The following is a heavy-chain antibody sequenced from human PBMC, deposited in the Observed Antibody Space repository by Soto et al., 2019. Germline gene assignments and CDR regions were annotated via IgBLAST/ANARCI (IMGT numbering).Heavy chain of an antibody. CDR3: AKRDGSGSYYHYYFDY. V-gene: IGHV3-23*01. CDR2: ISGSGGST. Sequence: GGSLRLSCAASGFTFSSYAMSWVRQAPGKGLEWVSAISGSGGSTYYADSVKGRFTISRDNSKNTLYLQMNSLRAEDTAVYYCAKRDGSGSYYHYYFDYWGQGTLVTVSS. CDR1: GFTFSSYA. D-gene: IGHD3-10*01. J-gene: IGHJ4*02.